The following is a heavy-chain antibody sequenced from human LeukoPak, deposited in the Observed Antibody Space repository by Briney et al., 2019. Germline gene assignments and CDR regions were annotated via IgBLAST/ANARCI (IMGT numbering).Heavy chain of an antibody. CDR3: ARARVWSGHFYSYYMDV. Sequence: GGSLTLSCVASGFTFSSYAMTWVRQAPGKGLEWVSTITGSASTTYCADSVKGRFTISRDNSKNTLSLQLNSLRAVDTAVYYCARARVWSGHFYSYYMDVWGRGTTVTVSS. V-gene: IGHV3-23*01. J-gene: IGHJ6*03. D-gene: IGHD3-3*01. CDR1: GFTFSSYA. CDR2: ITGSASTT.